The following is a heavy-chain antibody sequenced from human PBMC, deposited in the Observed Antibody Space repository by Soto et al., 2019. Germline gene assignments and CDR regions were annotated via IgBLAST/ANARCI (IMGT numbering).Heavy chain of an antibody. CDR1: DGSISGSY. CDR2: VYYTGST. CDR3: ARSVAVPGAHIDY. D-gene: IGHD6-19*01. V-gene: IGHV4-59*01. Sequence: SETLSLTCIVSDGSISGSYWSWIRQSPGKGLEWLGYVYYTGSTNYSPSLRSRVSISVDTSKNEFSLRLSSVTAADTAVYFCARSVAVPGAHIDYWGQGTQVTVSS. J-gene: IGHJ4*02.